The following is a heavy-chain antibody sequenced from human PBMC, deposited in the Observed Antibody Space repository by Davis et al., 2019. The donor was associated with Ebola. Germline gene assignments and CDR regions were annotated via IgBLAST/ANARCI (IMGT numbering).Heavy chain of an antibody. D-gene: IGHD3-22*01. CDR2: ISAYNGNT. Sequence: ASVKVSCKASGYTFTSYGISWVRQAPGQGLEWMGWISAYNGNTNYAQKLQGRVTMTTDTSTSTAYMELRGLRSDDTAVYCCARAETLGSSWYSKDYWGQGTLVTVSS. CDR3: ARAETLGSSWYSKDY. J-gene: IGHJ4*02. V-gene: IGHV1-18*01. CDR1: GYTFTSYG.